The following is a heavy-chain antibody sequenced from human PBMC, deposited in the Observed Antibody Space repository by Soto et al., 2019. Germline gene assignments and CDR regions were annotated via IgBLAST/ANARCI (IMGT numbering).Heavy chain of an antibody. CDR2: IIPIFGTA. V-gene: IGHV1-69*06. D-gene: IGHD6-19*01. J-gene: IGHJ4*02. CDR1: GGTFSSYA. Sequence: ASVKVSCKASGGTFSSYAISWVRQAPGQGLEWMGGIIPIFGTANYAQKFQGRVTITADKSTSTAYMELSSLRSEDTAVYYCARDRMDSSGWQDHYFAYWGRGTLVTFSS. CDR3: ARDRMDSSGWQDHYFAY.